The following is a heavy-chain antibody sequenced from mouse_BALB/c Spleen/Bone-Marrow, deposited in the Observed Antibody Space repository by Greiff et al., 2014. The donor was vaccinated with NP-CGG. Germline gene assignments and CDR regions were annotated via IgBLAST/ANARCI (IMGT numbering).Heavy chain of an antibody. CDR3: VRKYGKGGDY. Sequence: QVQLKESGAELVRPGASVKLSCKASGYTFTGYWMNWVKQRPGQGLEWIGIIDPSDSETHYNEMFKDKATLTVDKSSSTVYMQFSGLTSEDSAVYYCVRKYGKGGDYWGQGTTLTVSS. D-gene: IGHD2-10*02. CDR1: GYTFTGYW. CDR2: IDPSDSET. J-gene: IGHJ2*01. V-gene: IGHV1-61*01.